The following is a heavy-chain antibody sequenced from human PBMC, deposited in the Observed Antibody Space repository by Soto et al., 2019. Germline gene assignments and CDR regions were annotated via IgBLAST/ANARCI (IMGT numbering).Heavy chain of an antibody. J-gene: IGHJ4*02. V-gene: IGHV3-23*01. CDR1: GFTFSSYA. CDR2: ISGSGGST. CDR3: AIAVVGPTHPX. Sequence: GGSLRVSFAASGFTFSSYAMSWVRQAPGKGLEWVSSISGSGGSTYYADSVKGRFTISRDNSKNTLYLQMNSLRAEDTAVYYCAIAVVGPTHPXWGQVTLVTVSX. D-gene: IGHD6-19*01.